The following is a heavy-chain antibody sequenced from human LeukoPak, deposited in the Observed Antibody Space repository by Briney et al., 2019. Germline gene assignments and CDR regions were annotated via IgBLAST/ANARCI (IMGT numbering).Heavy chain of an antibody. CDR1: GFTFRSYW. CDR2: IKQDGSEK. D-gene: IGHD2-2*01. V-gene: IGHV3-7*03. CDR3: ARDRLGDSVVPAAMPWYYYGMDV. J-gene: IGHJ6*04. Sequence: GGSLRLSCAASGFTFRSYWMSWVRQAPGKGLEWVANIKQDGSEKYYVDSVKGRFTISRDNAKNSLYLQMNSLRAEDTAVYYCARDRLGDSVVPAAMPWYYYGMDVWGKGTTVTVSS.